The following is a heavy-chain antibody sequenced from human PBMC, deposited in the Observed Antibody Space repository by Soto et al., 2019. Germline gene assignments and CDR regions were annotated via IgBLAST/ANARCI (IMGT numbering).Heavy chain of an antibody. CDR2: IYPGDSDT. CDR1: GYSFTSYW. D-gene: IGHD2-2*02. V-gene: IGHV5-51*01. J-gene: IGHJ6*02. Sequence: PGESLKISCKGSGYSFTSYWIGWVRQMPGKGLEWMGIIYPGDSDTRYSPSFQGQVTISADKSISTAYLQWSSLKASDTAMYYCARRGYCSSTSCYSFGMGVWGQGTTVTVSS. CDR3: ARRGYCSSTSCYSFGMGV.